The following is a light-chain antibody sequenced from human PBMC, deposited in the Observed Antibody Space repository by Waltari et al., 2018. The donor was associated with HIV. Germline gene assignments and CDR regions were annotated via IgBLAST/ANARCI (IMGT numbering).Light chain of an antibody. J-gene: IGKJ2*01. CDR2: WAS. CDR1: QSVLYDSANKNY. V-gene: IGKV4-1*01. CDR3: QQLYSTPYT. Sequence: DILMTQSPASLPVSMGERATLHCQSRQSVLYDSANKNYLDWYQQKPRPPPNPRIYWASTRESGVPDRFNGSGAGTDFSLTINSLQTEDVGVYYCQQLYSTPYTFGQGTKLAI.